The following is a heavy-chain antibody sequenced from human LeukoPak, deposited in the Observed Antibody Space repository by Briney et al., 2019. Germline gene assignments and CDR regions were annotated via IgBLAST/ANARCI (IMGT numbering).Heavy chain of an antibody. J-gene: IGHJ4*02. CDR3: ARGPLIAAAGTW. CDR2: IWFDGSNK. Sequence: GGSLRLSCAASGFTFSSHAIHWVRQAPGKGLEWVAVIWFDGSNKYYVDSVKGRFTISRDNSKNTVYLQMDSLRAEDTAVYYCARGPLIAAAGTWWGQGTLVTVSS. D-gene: IGHD6-13*01. V-gene: IGHV3-33*01. CDR1: GFTFSSHA.